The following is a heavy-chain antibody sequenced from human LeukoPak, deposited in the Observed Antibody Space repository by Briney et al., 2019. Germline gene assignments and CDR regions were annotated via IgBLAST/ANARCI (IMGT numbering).Heavy chain of an antibody. Sequence: GGSLRLSCAASGFTFDDYAMHWVRQAPGKGLEWVSGISWNSGSIGYADSVKGRFTISRDNAKNSLYLQMNSLRAEDTAVYYCARDDWNDGGWFDPWGQGTLVTVSS. J-gene: IGHJ5*02. V-gene: IGHV3-9*01. CDR1: GFTFDDYA. CDR3: ARDDWNDGGWFDP. CDR2: ISWNSGSI. D-gene: IGHD1-1*01.